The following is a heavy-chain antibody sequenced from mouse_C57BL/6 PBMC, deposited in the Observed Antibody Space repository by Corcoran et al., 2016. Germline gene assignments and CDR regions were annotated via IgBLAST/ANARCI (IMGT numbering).Heavy chain of an antibody. CDR2: IIPNNGGT. CDR3: ARSPYYYAIDY. CDR1: GYTFTDYN. J-gene: IGHJ4*01. V-gene: IGHV1-18*01. Sequence: EVQLQQTGPELVKPGASVKIPCKASGYTFTDYNMHWVKQSHGKSLEWNGDIIPNNGGTIYNQQFKGKATLTEDKSSSTAYMELRSLTSEDTAVYYCARSPYYYAIDYWGQGTSVTVSS.